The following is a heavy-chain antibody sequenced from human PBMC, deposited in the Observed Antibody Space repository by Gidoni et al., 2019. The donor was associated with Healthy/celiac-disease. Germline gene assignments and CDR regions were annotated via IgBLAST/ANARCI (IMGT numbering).Heavy chain of an antibody. D-gene: IGHD6-19*01. CDR1: GFPFSSYA. J-gene: IGHJ6*02. CDR2: ISGSGGST. Sequence: EVQLLESGGGLVQPGGSLRLSCAASGFPFSSYAMSWVRQAPGKGLEWVSAISGSGGSTYYADSVKGRFTISRDNSKNTLYLQMNSLRAEDTAVYYCAGTIAVAGTSSEAYYYYYGMDVWGQGTTVTVSS. CDR3: AGTIAVAGTSSEAYYYYYGMDV. V-gene: IGHV3-23*01.